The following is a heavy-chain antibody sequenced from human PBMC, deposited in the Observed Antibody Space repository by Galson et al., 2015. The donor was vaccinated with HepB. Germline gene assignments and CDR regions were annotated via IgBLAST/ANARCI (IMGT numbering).Heavy chain of an antibody. D-gene: IGHD2-2*01. CDR2: INWNGGST. CDR3: AREFLDSGTSVPHAFDI. V-gene: IGHV3-20*01. CDR1: GFTFDDYG. J-gene: IGHJ3*02. Sequence: SLRLSCAASGFTFDDYGMSWVRQAPGKGLEWVSGINWNGGSTGYADSVKGRFTISRDNAKNSLYLQMNSLRAEDTALYHCAREFLDSGTSVPHAFDIWGQGTMVTVSS.